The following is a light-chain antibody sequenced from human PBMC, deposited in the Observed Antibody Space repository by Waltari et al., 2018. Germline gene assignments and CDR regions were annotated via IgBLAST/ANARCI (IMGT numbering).Light chain of an antibody. V-gene: IGLV2-23*01. CDR1: SSDVGSYNL. J-gene: IGLJ3*02. Sequence: QSALTQPASVSGSPGQSITLFCPGTSSDVGSYNLVSWYQQSPGKAPKLMIYEGSKRPSGVSNRFSGSKSGNTASLTISGLQAEDEADYYCCSYAGSTSWVFGGGTKLTVL. CDR2: EGS. CDR3: CSYAGSTSWV.